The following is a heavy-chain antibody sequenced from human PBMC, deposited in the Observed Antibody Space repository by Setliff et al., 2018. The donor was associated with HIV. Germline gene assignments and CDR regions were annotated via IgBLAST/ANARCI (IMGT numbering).Heavy chain of an antibody. D-gene: IGHD2-15*01. V-gene: IGHV1-8*02. J-gene: IGHJ3*02. Sequence: ASVKVSCKASGYTFTSDDINWVRQATGQGLEWMGWMNPNSANTGYAQKFQGRVTMTRNTSISTAYMQLNSLRSEDTAVYYCVRGGRAMGYCSGGTCLENAFDIWGQGTMVTVS. CDR2: MNPNSANT. CDR1: GYTFTSDD. CDR3: VRGGRAMGYCSGGTCLENAFDI.